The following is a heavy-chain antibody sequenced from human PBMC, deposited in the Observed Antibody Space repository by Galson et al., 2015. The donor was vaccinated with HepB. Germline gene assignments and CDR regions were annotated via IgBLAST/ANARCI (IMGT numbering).Heavy chain of an antibody. CDR3: ARGAYYYDSSGYYPDAEYFRH. J-gene: IGHJ1*01. Sequence: SVKVSCKASGGTFSSYTISWVRQAPGQGLEWMGRIIPILGIANYAQKFQGRVTITADKSTSTAYMELSSLRSEDTAVYYCARGAYYYDSSGYYPDAEYFRHWGQGTLVTVSS. CDR2: IIPILGIA. V-gene: IGHV1-69*02. CDR1: GGTFSSYT. D-gene: IGHD3-22*01.